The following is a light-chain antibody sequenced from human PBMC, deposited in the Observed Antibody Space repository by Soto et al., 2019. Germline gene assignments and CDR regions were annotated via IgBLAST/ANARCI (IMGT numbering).Light chain of an antibody. CDR3: QQSYSTPHT. V-gene: IGKV1-39*01. Sequence: DIQMTQSPSSLSASVGDRVTITCRASQSISSYLNWYQQKPGKPPKLLIYAASSLQSGVPSRFSGSRSGTDFTLTISSLQPENFATYYCQQSYSTPHTFGQGTKLEIK. J-gene: IGKJ2*01. CDR2: AAS. CDR1: QSISSY.